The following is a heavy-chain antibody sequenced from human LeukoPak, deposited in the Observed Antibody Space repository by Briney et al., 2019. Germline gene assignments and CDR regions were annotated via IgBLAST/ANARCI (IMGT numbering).Heavy chain of an antibody. CDR2: ISFSSSTI. D-gene: IGHD1-26*01. CDR3: ARDSGSYNDY. J-gene: IGHJ4*02. Sequence: GGSLRLSCAASGFTFNSYSMNWVRQAPGKGLEWLSYISFSSSTIYYADSVKGRFTISRDNSKNTLYLQMNSLRAEDTAVYYCARDSGSYNDYWGQGTLVTVSS. CDR1: GFTFNSYS. V-gene: IGHV3-48*01.